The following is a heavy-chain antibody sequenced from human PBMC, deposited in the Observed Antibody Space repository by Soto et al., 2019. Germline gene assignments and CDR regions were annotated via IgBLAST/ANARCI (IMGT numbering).Heavy chain of an antibody. D-gene: IGHD3-10*01. CDR3: ARDLCPLGSGSPCPFYGLDF. J-gene: IGHJ6*02. Sequence: QVQLVQSGTEVKPPGASVKVSCKASGYTFTGHYVHWIRQLSGKRLEYLGWLKSDNGGAYYAPKFQGRVTFTRDTSSSTAYMELSGLQSDDTAVYFCARDLCPLGSGSPCPFYGLDFWGQGTTVAVSS. V-gene: IGHV1-2*02. CDR2: LKSDNGGA. CDR1: GYTFTGHY.